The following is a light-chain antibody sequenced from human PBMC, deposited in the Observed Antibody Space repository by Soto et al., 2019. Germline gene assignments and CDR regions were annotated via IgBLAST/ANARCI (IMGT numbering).Light chain of an antibody. CDR1: RYITSY. V-gene: IGKV1-8*01. Sequence: AIRMTQSPSSLSASTGDRVTITCRASRYITSYLAWYQQKPGKAPKLLIYAASTLQSGVPSRFSGSGSGTDFTLTISSLQPEDFATYYCQRSYSTPPITFGQGTRLEV. CDR2: AAS. J-gene: IGKJ5*01. CDR3: QRSYSTPPIT.